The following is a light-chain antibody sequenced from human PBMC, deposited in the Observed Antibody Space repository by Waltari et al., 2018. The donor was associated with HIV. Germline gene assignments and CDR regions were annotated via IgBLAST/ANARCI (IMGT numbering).Light chain of an antibody. Sequence: IVMTQSPDPLAVSLGDRGPINCKSSQNILYSSNNKNYLAWYQQKPGQPPKLLIYWASTREFGVPDRFSGSGSGTDFTLTVSSLQAEDVAVYYCQQYYTTPHTFGQGTNLEIK. J-gene: IGKJ2*01. CDR2: WAS. CDR3: QQYYTTPHT. CDR1: QNILYSSNNKNY. V-gene: IGKV4-1*01.